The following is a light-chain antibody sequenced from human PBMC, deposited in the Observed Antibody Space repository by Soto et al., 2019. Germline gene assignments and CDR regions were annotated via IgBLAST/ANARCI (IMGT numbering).Light chain of an antibody. V-gene: IGLV2-14*01. Sequence: QSALTQPASVSGSPGQSITISCTGTISDFVVYNYVSWYQQHPGKAPKIILYGVSNRPSGVSNRFSGSKSGNTASLTISRLQAEDEADYYCSSHTTTSSALQVFGTGTKLTVL. CDR1: ISDFVVYNY. J-gene: IGLJ1*01. CDR2: GVS. CDR3: SSHTTTSSALQV.